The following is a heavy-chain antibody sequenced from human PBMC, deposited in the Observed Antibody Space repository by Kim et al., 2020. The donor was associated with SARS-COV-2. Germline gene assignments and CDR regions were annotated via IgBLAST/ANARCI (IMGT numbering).Heavy chain of an antibody. J-gene: IGHJ6*02. CDR3: ASGGSFYYYYYGMGV. V-gene: IGHV3-48*02. Sequence: GGSLRLSCAASGFTFSSYSMNWVRQAPGKGLEWVSYISSSSSTIYYANSVKGRFTISRDNTKNSLYLQMNGLRDEDTAVYYCASGGSFYYYYYGMGVWGQGTTVTVSS. CDR1: GFTFSSYS. CDR2: ISSSSSTI.